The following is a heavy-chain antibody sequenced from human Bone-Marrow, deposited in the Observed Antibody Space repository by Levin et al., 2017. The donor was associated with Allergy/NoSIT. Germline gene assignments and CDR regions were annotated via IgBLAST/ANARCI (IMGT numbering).Heavy chain of an antibody. V-gene: IGHV3-53*01. CDR1: DFSVGDNY. Sequence: GESLKISCAASDFSVGDNYMSWVRQAPGKGLDWVSLIYSGGTTQYADSVKGRFTISRDSSKNTLYLQMNSLTPEDTAMYYCARNVPLTANGYWGQGTLVTVSS. CDR3: ARNVPLTANGY. D-gene: IGHD2-8*01. CDR2: IYSGGTT. J-gene: IGHJ4*02.